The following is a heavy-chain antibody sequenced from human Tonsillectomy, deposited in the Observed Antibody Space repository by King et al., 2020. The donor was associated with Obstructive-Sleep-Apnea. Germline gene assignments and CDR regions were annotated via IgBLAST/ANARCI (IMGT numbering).Heavy chain of an antibody. CDR1: RFTFSSYA. V-gene: IGHV3-30*04. D-gene: IGHD6-25*01. J-gene: IGHJ3*02. CDR3: ARDRGQRLLRFSFDI. CDR2: ISYDGSEK. Sequence: VQLVESGGGVVQPGRSLRLSCAASRFTFSSYAMHWVRQAPGQGLEWVAVISYDGSEKYHADSVKGRFTISRDNSKNTLYLQMNSLGAEDTAVYYWARDRGQRLLRFSFDIWGQGTMVTVSS.